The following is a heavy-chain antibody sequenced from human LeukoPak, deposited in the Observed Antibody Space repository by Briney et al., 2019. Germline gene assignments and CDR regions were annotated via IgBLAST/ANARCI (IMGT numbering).Heavy chain of an antibody. Sequence: GASVKVSCKASGYTFTGYYMHWVRQAPGQGPEWMGWINPNSGGTNYAQKFQGRVTMTRDTSISTAYMELSRLRSDDTAVYYCARQMPWDSMVRGVWGYYYMDVWGKGTTVTISS. V-gene: IGHV1-2*02. CDR1: GYTFTGYY. CDR2: INPNSGGT. CDR3: ARQMPWDSMVRGVWGYYYMDV. D-gene: IGHD3-10*01. J-gene: IGHJ6*03.